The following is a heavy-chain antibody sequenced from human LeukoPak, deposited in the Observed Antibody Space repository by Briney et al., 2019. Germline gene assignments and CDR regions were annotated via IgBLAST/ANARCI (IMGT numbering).Heavy chain of an antibody. D-gene: IGHD3-9*01. J-gene: IGHJ4*02. CDR1: GDTFSSYA. V-gene: IGHV1-69*13. CDR3: ASNRYFDWFYFDY. Sequence: SVKVSCKASGDTFSSYAISWVRQAPGQGLEWTGGIIPIFGTANYAQKFQGRVTITADESTSTAYMELSSLRSEDAAVYYCASNRYFDWFYFDYWGQGTLVTVSS. CDR2: IIPIFGTA.